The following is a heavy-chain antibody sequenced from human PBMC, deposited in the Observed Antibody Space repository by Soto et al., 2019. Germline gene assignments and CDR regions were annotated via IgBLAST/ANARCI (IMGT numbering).Heavy chain of an antibody. J-gene: IGHJ4*02. CDR1: GFTFSSYA. CDR2: ISYDGSNK. V-gene: IGHV3-30-3*01. CDR3: ARDGDYGGNSLYYFDD. D-gene: IGHD4-17*01. Sequence: QVQLVESGGGVVQPGRSLRLSCAASGFTFSSYAMHWVRQAPGKGLAWVAVISYDGSNKYYADSVKGRFTISRDNSKNTLYLQMNSLRAEDTAVYYCARDGDYGGNSLYYFDDWGQGTLVTVSS.